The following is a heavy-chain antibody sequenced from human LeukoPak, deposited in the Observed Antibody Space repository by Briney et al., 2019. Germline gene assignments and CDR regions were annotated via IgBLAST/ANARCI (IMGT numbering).Heavy chain of an antibody. D-gene: IGHD5-24*01. V-gene: IGHV3-53*01. Sequence: GGSLRLSCTVSAFTVSSNSMSWDRQAPGKGLEWVSFIYSDNTHYSDSVKGRFTISRDNSKNTPYLQMNSLTSDDTAVYYCARDGGDKRGLQSYYFDYWGQGTLVTVSS. CDR1: AFTVSSNS. CDR3: ARDGGDKRGLQSYYFDY. CDR2: IYSDNT. J-gene: IGHJ4*02.